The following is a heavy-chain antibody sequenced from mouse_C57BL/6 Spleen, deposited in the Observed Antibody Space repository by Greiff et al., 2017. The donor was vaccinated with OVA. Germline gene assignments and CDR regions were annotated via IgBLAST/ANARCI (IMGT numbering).Heavy chain of an antibody. J-gene: IGHJ3*01. D-gene: IGHD1-1*01. CDR3: ARRDHYYGSPFAY. V-gene: IGHV8-12*01. Sequence: QVTLKESGPGILQSSQTLSLTCSFSGFSLSTSGMGVSWIRQPSGKGLEWLAHIYWDDDKRYNPSLKSRLTISKDTSRNQVFLKITSVDTADTATYYCARRDHYYGSPFAYWGQGTLVTVSA. CDR1: GFSLSTSGMG. CDR2: IYWDDDK.